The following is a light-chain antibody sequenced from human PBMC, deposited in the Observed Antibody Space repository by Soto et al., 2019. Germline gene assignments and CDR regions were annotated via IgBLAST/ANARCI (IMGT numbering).Light chain of an antibody. Sequence: QSVLTQPPSVSAAPGQKVSLSCSGSGSNIGNNYVSWYQQLPGTAPKLLIYDNHNRPSGIPDRFSGSTSGTSATLGITGLQTGDEADYYCGTWDSSLSAWVFGGGTKLTVL. CDR2: DNH. V-gene: IGLV1-51*01. CDR1: GSNIGNNY. J-gene: IGLJ3*02. CDR3: GTWDSSLSAWV.